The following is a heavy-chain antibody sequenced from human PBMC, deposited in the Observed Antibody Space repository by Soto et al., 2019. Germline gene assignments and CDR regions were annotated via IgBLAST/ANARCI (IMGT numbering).Heavy chain of an antibody. CDR3: ARSVAAPGAHIDY. D-gene: IGHD6-13*01. Sequence: PSETLSLTXSVSGGSISGSYWSWIRQSPGKGLEWLGYVYYTGSTNYSPSLRSRVSISVDTSKNEFSLRLSSVTAADTAVYFCARSVAAPGAHIDYWGQGTQVTVSS. CDR2: VYYTGST. V-gene: IGHV4-59*01. J-gene: IGHJ4*02. CDR1: GGSISGSY.